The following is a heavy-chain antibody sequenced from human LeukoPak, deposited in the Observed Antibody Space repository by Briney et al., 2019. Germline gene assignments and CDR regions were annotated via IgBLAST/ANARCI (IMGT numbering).Heavy chain of an antibody. CDR1: GGSISSYY. CDR2: IYYSGST. Sequence: KPSETLSLTCTVSGGSISSYYWSWIRQPPGKGLEWIGYIYYSGSTNYNPSLKSRVTISVDTSKNQFSLKLSSVTAADTAVYYCARVGSSSSFGYWGQGTLVTVSS. V-gene: IGHV4-59*01. D-gene: IGHD6-6*01. J-gene: IGHJ4*02. CDR3: ARVGSSSSFGY.